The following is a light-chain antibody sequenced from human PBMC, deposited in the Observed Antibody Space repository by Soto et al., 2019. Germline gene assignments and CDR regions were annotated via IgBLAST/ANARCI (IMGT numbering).Light chain of an antibody. Sequence: IVLTQSPGTLSLSPGERATLSCRASQSVSSSYLAWYQQKPGQAPRLLIYGASSRATGIPDRFSGSGSGTDFTLTISRLEPEDFAVYYCQQHGSSPETFGQGTKVDIK. CDR3: QQHGSSPET. V-gene: IGKV3-20*01. CDR2: GAS. CDR1: QSVSSSY. J-gene: IGKJ1*01.